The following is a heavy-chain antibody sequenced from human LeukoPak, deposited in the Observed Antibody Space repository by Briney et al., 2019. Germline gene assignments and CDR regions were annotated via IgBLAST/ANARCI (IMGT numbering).Heavy chain of an antibody. D-gene: IGHD3-22*01. V-gene: IGHV3-9*01. J-gene: IGHJ4*02. CDR2: ISWNSGSI. Sequence: GGSLRLSCAASGFTFDDYAMHWVRQAPGKGLEWVSGISWNSGSIGYADSVKGRFTISRDNAKNSLYLQMNSLRAEDTALYYCAKGGRRYYDSSGYYDYWGQGTLVTVSS. CDR3: AKGGRRYYDSSGYYDY. CDR1: GFTFDDYA.